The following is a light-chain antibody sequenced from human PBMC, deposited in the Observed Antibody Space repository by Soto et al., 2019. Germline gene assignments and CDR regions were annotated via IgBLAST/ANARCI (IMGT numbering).Light chain of an antibody. CDR2: AAS. V-gene: IGKV1-39*01. CDR3: QQSYNKFPLT. CDR1: QSINIY. J-gene: IGKJ4*01. Sequence: DLQMTQSPSSLSASVGDRVTITCRASQSINIYFNWYQQKAGEAPKLLIFAASTLQSGVPSRFSGDGVGTHFTLTISSLQPEDFATYYCQQSYNKFPLTFGGGTKVDI.